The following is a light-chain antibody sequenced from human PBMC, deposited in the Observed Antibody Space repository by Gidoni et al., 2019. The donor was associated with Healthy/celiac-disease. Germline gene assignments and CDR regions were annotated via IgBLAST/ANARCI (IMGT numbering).Light chain of an antibody. CDR2: GAS. Sequence: EMELTQPPGTLSLSPGERATLACRASKRVSSSYLAWYQQKPGQAPRLLIYGASSRATGIPDRFSGSGSGTDFTLTISRLEPEDFAVYYCQQYGSSPPLTFGGGTKVEIK. CDR3: QQYGSSPPLT. CDR1: KRVSSSY. V-gene: IGKV3-20*01. J-gene: IGKJ4*01.